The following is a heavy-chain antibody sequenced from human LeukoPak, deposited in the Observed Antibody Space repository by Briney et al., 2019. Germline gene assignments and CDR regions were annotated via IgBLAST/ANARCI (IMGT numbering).Heavy chain of an antibody. V-gene: IGHV1-58*01. Sequence: SVKVSCKASEFTFTSSAVQWVRQARGQRLEWIGWIVVGSGNTNYAQKFQERVTITRDMSTSTAYMELSSLRSEDTAVYYCAAAIMGYCSSTSCSGVDYWGQGTLVTVSS. CDR3: AAAIMGYCSSTSCSGVDY. CDR1: EFTFTSSA. J-gene: IGHJ4*02. D-gene: IGHD2-2*01. CDR2: IVVGSGNT.